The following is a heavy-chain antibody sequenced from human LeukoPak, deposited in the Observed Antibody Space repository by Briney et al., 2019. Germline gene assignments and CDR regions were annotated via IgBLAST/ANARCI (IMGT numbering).Heavy chain of an antibody. CDR1: GGSISSYY. CDR2: IYYSGST. Sequence: KPSETLSLTCTVSGGSISSYYWSWIRQPPGKGLEWIGYIYYSGSTNYNPSLKSRVTISVDTSKNQFSLKPSSVTAADTAVYYCARASPQYYDFWSGYYPLGHYYYMDVWGKGTTVTVSS. CDR3: ARASPQYYDFWSGYYPLGHYYYMDV. J-gene: IGHJ6*03. D-gene: IGHD3-3*01. V-gene: IGHV4-59*01.